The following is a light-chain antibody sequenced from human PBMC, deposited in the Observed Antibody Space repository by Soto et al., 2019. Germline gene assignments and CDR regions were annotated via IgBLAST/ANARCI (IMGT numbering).Light chain of an antibody. V-gene: IGLV2-8*01. CDR3: SSFSGSNNNV. Sequence: QSALTQPPSASGSPGQSGTISCTGTSSDVGDYNFVSWYQQHPGKAPKLMIYEVSERPSGVPDRFSGSKSGNTASLTVSGLQAQDEADYYCSSFSGSNNNVFGTGTKLTVL. J-gene: IGLJ1*01. CDR1: SSDVGDYNF. CDR2: EVS.